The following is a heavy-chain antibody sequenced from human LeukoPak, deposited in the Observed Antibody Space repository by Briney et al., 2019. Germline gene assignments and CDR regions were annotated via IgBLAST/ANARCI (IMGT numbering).Heavy chain of an antibody. CDR2: ISAYDGNT. J-gene: IGHJ6*02. V-gene: IGHV1-18*01. Sequence: ASVKVTCKASGYTFTSYGISWVRQAPGQGLEWMGWISAYDGNTNYAQKLQGRVTMTTDTSTSTAYMELRSLRSDDTAVYYCARDSFYPAAQTTDYYYGMDVWGQGTTVTVSS. CDR1: GYTFTSYG. D-gene: IGHD6-13*01. CDR3: ARDSFYPAAQTTDYYYGMDV.